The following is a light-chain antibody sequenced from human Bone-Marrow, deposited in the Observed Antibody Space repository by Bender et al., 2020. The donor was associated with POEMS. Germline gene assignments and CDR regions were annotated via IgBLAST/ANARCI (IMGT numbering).Light chain of an antibody. Sequence: QSALTQPRSVSGSPGQSVIVSCTGTSSDVGGYNYVSWYQQHPDKAPKLIIYDVTKRPSGVPDRFSGSKSGNTASLTVSGLQAEDEADYYCFSYAGSNSIFVFGTGTKVSVL. CDR1: SSDVGGYNY. J-gene: IGLJ1*01. CDR3: FSYAGSNSIFV. V-gene: IGLV2-11*01. CDR2: DVT.